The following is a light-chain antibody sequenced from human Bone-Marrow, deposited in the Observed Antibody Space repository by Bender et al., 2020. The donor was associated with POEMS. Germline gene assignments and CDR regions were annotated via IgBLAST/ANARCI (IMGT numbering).Light chain of an antibody. J-gene: IGLJ3*02. V-gene: IGLV1-40*01. CDR2: GYN. Sequence: QSVPTHPPSVSGAPGQRVTISFTGSSSNTGSGYDINWYQHLPGTAPKLLIYGYNNRPSGVPDRFSGSKSGTSASLAITGLQAEDEGDYYCQSYDNSLGGWVFGGGTKLTVL. CDR1: SSNTGSGYD. CDR3: QSYDNSLGGWV.